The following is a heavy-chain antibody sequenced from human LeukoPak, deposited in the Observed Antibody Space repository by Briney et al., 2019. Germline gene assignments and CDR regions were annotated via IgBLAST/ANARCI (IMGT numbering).Heavy chain of an antibody. CDR2: ISESGSHI. CDR1: GFTFNTYS. Sequence: PGGSLRLSCVASGFTFNTYSTNWVRQAPGKGLEWIAYISESGSHIYYADSVKGRFTISRDNARKSLFLQMTRLRDEDRALYFWAEGNLRAARVSRMDVWGQGTTVTVS. J-gene: IGHJ6*02. CDR3: AEGNLRAARVSRMDV. D-gene: IGHD2-8*01. V-gene: IGHV3-48*02.